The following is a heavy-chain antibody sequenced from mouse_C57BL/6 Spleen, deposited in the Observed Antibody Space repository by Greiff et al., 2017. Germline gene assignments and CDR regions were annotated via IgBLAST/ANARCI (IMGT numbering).Heavy chain of an antibody. CDR2: ISGGGGNT. V-gene: IGHV5-9*01. D-gene: IGHD1-1*01. CDR3: ATTERFAY. J-gene: IGHJ3*01. Sequence: DVKLVESGGGLVKPGGSLKLSCAASGFTFSSYTMSWVRQTPEKRLEWVATISGGGGNTYYPDSVKGRFTISRDNAKNTLYLQMSSLRSEDTALYDCATTERFAYWGQGTLVTVSA. CDR1: GFTFSSYT.